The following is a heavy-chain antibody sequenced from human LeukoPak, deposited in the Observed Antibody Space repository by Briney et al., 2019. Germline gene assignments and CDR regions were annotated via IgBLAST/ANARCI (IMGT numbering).Heavy chain of an antibody. CDR2: ISGDGGNT. Sequence: PGGSLRLSCAASGFKFEGYAMHWVRQRPGKGLEWVSLISGDGGNTYYADSVKGRFTIPRDNSKNSLYLQMKSLRTEDTALYYCVKDDFCPECAFDVWGRGQWSPSLQ. CDR1: GFKFEGYA. D-gene: IGHD3-3*01. CDR3: VKDDFCPECAFDV. J-gene: IGHJ3*01. V-gene: IGHV3-43*02.